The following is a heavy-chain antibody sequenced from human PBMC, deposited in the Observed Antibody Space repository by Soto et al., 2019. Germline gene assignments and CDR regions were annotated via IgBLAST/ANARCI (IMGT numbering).Heavy chain of an antibody. V-gene: IGHV5-51*01. CDR2: IYPGDSDT. CDR1: GSSFTSYW. Sequence: RGESLKISCRASGSSFTSYWFGWVRQMPGKGLEWMGTIYPGDSDTRYSPSFQGQVTISADKSISTAYLQWSSLKASDTAMYYCATAAVAGTYDAFDIWGQGTMVTVSS. CDR3: ATAAVAGTYDAFDI. J-gene: IGHJ3*02. D-gene: IGHD6-19*01.